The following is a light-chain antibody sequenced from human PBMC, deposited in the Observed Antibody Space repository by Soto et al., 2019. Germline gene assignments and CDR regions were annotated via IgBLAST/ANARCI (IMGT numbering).Light chain of an antibody. J-gene: IGKJ1*01. V-gene: IGKV3-20*01. CDR3: QQYGSSPWT. CDR2: GAS. Sequence: EVVLTQSPGTLSLSPGERATLSCSASQSVGSIYLAWYQQRPGQAPGLLIYGASSRATGIPDRFSGSGSGTDFTLTISRLEPEDFAVYYCQQYGSSPWTFGQGTKV. CDR1: QSVGSIY.